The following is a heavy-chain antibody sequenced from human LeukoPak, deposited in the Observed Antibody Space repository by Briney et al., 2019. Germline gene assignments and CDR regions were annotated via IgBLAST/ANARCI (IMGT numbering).Heavy chain of an antibody. CDR2: IYYSGST. Sequence: SETLSLTCTVSGDSISSSSYYWGWIRQPPGKGLEWIGSIYYSGSTYYNPSLKSRVTISVDTSKNQFSLKLNSVTTADTAVYYCARSGIAVAGTSVAYWGQGTLVTVSS. D-gene: IGHD6-19*01. J-gene: IGHJ4*02. V-gene: IGHV4-39*01. CDR3: ARSGIAVAGTSVAY. CDR1: GDSISSSSYY.